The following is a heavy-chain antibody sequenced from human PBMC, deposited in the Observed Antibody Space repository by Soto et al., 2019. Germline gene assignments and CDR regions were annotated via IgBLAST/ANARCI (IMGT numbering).Heavy chain of an antibody. D-gene: IGHD4-17*01. J-gene: IGHJ4*02. CDR1: GGSISSYY. Sequence: QVQLQESGPGLVKPSETLSLTCTVSGGSISSYYWSWIRQPPGKGLEWIGYIYYSGCTNYNPSLKSRVTISVATSKNQFSLSLKLSSVTAADTAVYYCARVYGDYLDYWGQGTLVTVSS. V-gene: IGHV4-59*01. CDR2: IYYSGCT. CDR3: ARVYGDYLDY.